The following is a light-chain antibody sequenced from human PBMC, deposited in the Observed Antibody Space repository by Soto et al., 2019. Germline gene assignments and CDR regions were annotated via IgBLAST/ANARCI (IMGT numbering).Light chain of an antibody. J-gene: IGKJ1*01. CDR2: GAS. CDR3: HQYNHWLTWT. CDR1: QSVSSY. V-gene: IGKV3D-15*01. Sequence: EIVLTQSPATLSLSPGERATLSCRASQSVSSYLAWYQQKPGQAPRLLIYGASSRASGIPDRFSGSGSGTEFTLTISSLQSEDFAVYYCHQYNHWLTWTFGQGTKVDI.